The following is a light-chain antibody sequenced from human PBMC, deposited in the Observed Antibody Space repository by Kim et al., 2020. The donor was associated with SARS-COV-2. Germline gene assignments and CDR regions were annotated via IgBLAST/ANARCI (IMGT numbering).Light chain of an antibody. CDR1: QSVSSSY. Sequence: EIVLTQSPGTLSLSPGERATLSCRASQSVSSSYLAWYQQKPGQAPRLLIYGASSRATGIPDRFSGSGSGTDFTLTISRLEPEDSAVYYCQQYGSSPLMYTFGQGTKLEI. J-gene: IGKJ2*01. CDR2: GAS. V-gene: IGKV3-20*01. CDR3: QQYGSSPLMYT.